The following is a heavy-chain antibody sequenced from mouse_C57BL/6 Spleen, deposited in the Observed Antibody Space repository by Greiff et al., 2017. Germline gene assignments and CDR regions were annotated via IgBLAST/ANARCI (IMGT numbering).Heavy chain of an antibody. CDR1: GYTFTSYW. J-gene: IGHJ4*01. V-gene: IGHV1-69*01. CDR2: IDPSNSYT. Sequence: QVQLQQPGAELVMPGASVKLSCKASGYTFTSYWMPWVKQRPGQGLEWIGEIDPSNSYTNYNHKFKGKSTVTVDKSSSTAYMQLSSLTSEDSAVYYCARGGKMDYYAMDYWGQGTSVTVSS. D-gene: IGHD2-1*01. CDR3: ARGGKMDYYAMDY.